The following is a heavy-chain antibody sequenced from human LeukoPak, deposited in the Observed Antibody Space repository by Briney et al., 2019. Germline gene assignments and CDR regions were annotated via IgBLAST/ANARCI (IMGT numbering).Heavy chain of an antibody. CDR1: GGTFSSYA. V-gene: IGHV1-69*04. J-gene: IGHJ6*02. D-gene: IGHD2-15*01. CDR2: IIPILGIA. Sequence: SVKVSCKASGGTFSSYAISWVRQAPGQGLEWMGRIIPILGIANYAQKFQGRVTITADKSTSTAYMELSSLRSEDTAVYYCEARFKAADYYYYGMDVWGQGTTVTVSS. CDR3: EARFKAADYYYYGMDV.